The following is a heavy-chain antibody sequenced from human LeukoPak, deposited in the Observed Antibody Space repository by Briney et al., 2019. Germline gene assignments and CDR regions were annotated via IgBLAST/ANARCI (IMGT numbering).Heavy chain of an antibody. CDR1: GGSISSYY. Sequence: SETLSLTCTVSGGSISSYYWSWLRQPPGKGLEWIGYIYYSGSTNYNPSLKSRVTISVDTSKNQFSLKLSSVTAADTAVYYCARLWFGEITNWLDPWGQGTLVTVSS. CDR3: ARLWFGEITNWLDP. J-gene: IGHJ5*02. V-gene: IGHV4-59*01. CDR2: IYYSGST. D-gene: IGHD3-10*01.